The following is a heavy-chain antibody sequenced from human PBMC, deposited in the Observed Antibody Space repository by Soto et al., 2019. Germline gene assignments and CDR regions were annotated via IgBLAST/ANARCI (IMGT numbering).Heavy chain of an antibody. CDR3: ARDHYVYDILTGYGYYYGMDV. CDR2: IYYSGST. Sequence: SETLSLTCTISGGSISSGDYYWSWIRQPPGKGLEWIGYIYYSGSTYYNPSLKSRVTISVDTSKNQFSLKLSSVTAADTAVYYCARDHYVYDILTGYGYYYGMDVWGQGTTVTVSS. V-gene: IGHV4-30-4*01. CDR1: GGSISSGDYY. J-gene: IGHJ6*02. D-gene: IGHD3-9*01.